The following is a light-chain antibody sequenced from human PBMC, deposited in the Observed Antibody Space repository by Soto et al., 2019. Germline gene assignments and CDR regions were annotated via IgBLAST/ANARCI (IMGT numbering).Light chain of an antibody. CDR1: ESISTW. CDR3: QQYNSYSKT. CDR2: GAS. J-gene: IGKJ1*01. Sequence: DIQMTQSPSSLPASVGDRVTITCRVSESISTWLAWYQQKPGKAPKIMIYGASSLESGVPPRFSGSGAGTECTRSISSLQPDDSASYDCQQYNSYSKTFGQGTKVDIK. V-gene: IGKV1-5*03.